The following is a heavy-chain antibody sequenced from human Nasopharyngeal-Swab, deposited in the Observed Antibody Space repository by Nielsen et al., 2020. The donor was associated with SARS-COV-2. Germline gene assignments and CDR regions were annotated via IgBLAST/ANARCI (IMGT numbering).Heavy chain of an antibody. V-gene: IGHV3-7*01. J-gene: IGHJ6*02. CDR3: ARKGAYYYYYYGMDV. CDR2: IKQDGSKK. D-gene: IGHD3-16*01. Sequence: WIRQPPGKGLEWVANIKQDGSKKYYVDSVKGRFTISRDNAKNSLYLQMNSLRAEDTAVYYCARKGAYYYYYYGMDVWGQGTTVTVSS.